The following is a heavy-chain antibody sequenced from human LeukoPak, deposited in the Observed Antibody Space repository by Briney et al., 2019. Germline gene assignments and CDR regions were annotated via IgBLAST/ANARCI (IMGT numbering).Heavy chain of an antibody. CDR2: IIPIFGTA. J-gene: IGHJ4*02. CDR1: GGTFSSYA. CDR3: ARGGYSVSYRSFDY. Sequence: SVKVSCKASGGTFSSYAISWVRQAPGQGLEWMGGIIPIFGTANYAQKFQGRVTITTDESTSTAYMELSSLRSEDTAVYYCARGGYSVSYRSFDYWGQGTLVTVSS. V-gene: IGHV1-69*05. D-gene: IGHD1-26*01.